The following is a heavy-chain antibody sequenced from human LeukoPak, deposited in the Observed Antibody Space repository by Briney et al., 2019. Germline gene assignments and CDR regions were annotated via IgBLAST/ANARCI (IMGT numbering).Heavy chain of an antibody. J-gene: IGHJ5*02. CDR2: INPNSGGT. D-gene: IGHD2-21*02. CDR1: GYTFTGYY. Sequence: EASVKVSCKASGYTFTGYYMHWVRQAPGQGLEWMGWINPNSGGTNYAQDFHGRVTMTRDTSISTAYMELSRLRSDDTAVHYCARRVTSNWFDPWGQGTLVTVSS. V-gene: IGHV1-2*02. CDR3: ARRVTSNWFDP.